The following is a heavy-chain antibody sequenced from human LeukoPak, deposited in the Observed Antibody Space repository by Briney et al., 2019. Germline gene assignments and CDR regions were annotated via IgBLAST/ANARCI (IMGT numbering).Heavy chain of an antibody. CDR2: IYYSGST. CDR1: GGSISSSSYY. J-gene: IGHJ4*02. CDR3: AKASLYYFDY. V-gene: IGHV4-39*01. Sequence: SETLSLTCTVSGGSISSSSYYWGWIRQPPGKGLEWIGSIYYSGSTYYNPPLKSRVTISVDTSKNQFSLKLSSVTAADTAVYYCAKASLYYFDYWGQGTLVTVSS.